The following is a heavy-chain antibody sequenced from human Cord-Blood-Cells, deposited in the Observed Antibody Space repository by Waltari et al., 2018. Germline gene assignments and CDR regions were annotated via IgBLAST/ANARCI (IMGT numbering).Heavy chain of an antibody. V-gene: IGHV2-26*01. CDR2: IFSNDEK. D-gene: IGHD6-13*01. CDR3: AHRRIAAAGDAFDI. Sequence: QVTLKESGPVLVKPTETLTLTCTVSGFSLSNARMGVSWIRQPPGKALEWLAHIFSNDEKSYSTSLKSRLTISKDTSKSQVVLTMTNMDPVDTATYYCAHRRIAAAGDAFDIWGQGTMVTVSS. CDR1: GFSLSNARMG. J-gene: IGHJ3*02.